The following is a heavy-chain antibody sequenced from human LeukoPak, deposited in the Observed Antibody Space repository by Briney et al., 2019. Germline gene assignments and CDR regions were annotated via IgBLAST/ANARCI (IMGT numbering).Heavy chain of an antibody. D-gene: IGHD3-10*02. CDR2: IRSKALYGTS. CDR1: GFRFCGYA. V-gene: IGHV3-49*03. J-gene: IGHJ4*02. CDR3: VRESVRDYYFDY. Sequence: GRSLRLSCTGSGFRFCGYALSWLRQAPGKGLEWVGFIRSKALYGTSEYAASVEGRFTIPRDDPNNIVYLQMNSLKTEDTAVYFCVRESVRDYYFDYWGQGTLVTVSS.